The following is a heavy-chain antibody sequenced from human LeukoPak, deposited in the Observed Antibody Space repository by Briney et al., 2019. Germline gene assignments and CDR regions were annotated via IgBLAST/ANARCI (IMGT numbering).Heavy chain of an antibody. D-gene: IGHD3-22*01. CDR3: ARVTDSSGYYDY. CDR2: INHSGSS. CDR1: GGSFSGYY. V-gene: IGHV4-34*01. J-gene: IGHJ4*02. Sequence: KPSETLSLTCALYGGSFSGYYWSWIRQPPGKGLEWIGEINHSGSSNYNPSLKSRLTISVDTSKNQFSLKLSSVTAADTAVYYCARVTDSSGYYDYWGQGTLVTVSS.